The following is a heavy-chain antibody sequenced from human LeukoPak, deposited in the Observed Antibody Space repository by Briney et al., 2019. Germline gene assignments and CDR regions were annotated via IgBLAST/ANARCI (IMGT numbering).Heavy chain of an antibody. Sequence: PGGSLRLSCAASGFTFSSYAMSWVRQAPGKGLEWVSAISGSGGSTYFADSVKGRFTISRDNSKNTLYLQMNSLRAEDTAVYYCAKAPTVTTYGIDYWGQGTLVTVSS. CDR1: GFTFSSYA. CDR2: ISGSGGST. V-gene: IGHV3-23*01. J-gene: IGHJ4*02. D-gene: IGHD4-17*01. CDR3: AKAPTVTTYGIDY.